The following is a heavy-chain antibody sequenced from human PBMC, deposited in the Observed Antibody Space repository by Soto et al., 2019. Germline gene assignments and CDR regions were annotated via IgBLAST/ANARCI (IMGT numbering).Heavy chain of an antibody. CDR2: IYYTGST. J-gene: IGHJ4*02. D-gene: IGHD6-19*01. CDR1: GGSISDYY. CDR3: ARGRHWLDY. V-gene: IGHV4-59*01. Sequence: SETLSLTCTVSGGSISDYYWSWIRQPPGKGLEWIGYIYYTGSTNYTPSLKSRVTISVDTSKNHFTLILSSVTAADTAVYYCARGRHWLDYWGPGFLVTVSS.